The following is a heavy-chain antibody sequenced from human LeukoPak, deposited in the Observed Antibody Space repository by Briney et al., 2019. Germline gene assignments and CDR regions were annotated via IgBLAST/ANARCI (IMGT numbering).Heavy chain of an antibody. J-gene: IGHJ4*02. CDR1: GFTFSSYG. D-gene: IGHD5-18*01. CDR3: ASSTWIQLWLPVY. Sequence: AGSLRLSCAASGFTFSSYGMHWVRQAPGKGLEWVAVISYDGNTKYYADSVKGRFTISRDNSKNTLYLQMNSLRAEDTAVYYCASSTWIQLWLPVYWGQGTLVTVSS. V-gene: IGHV3-30*03. CDR2: ISYDGNTK.